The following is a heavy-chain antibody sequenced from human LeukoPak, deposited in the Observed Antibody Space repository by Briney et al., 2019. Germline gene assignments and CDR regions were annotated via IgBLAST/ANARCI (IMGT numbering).Heavy chain of an antibody. V-gene: IGHV4-38-2*02. Sequence: SETLSLTCTVSGYSITSAYYWGWIRQPPGKGLEWIGSFFLKGSTYYNPSLKSRVTISVDTSKNQFSLKLSSVTAADTAVYYCARSHCSSTSCRYYYYYYYMDVWGKGTTVTISS. CDR2: FFLKGST. CDR1: GYSITSAYY. J-gene: IGHJ6*03. D-gene: IGHD2-2*01. CDR3: ARSHCSSTSCRYYYYYYYMDV.